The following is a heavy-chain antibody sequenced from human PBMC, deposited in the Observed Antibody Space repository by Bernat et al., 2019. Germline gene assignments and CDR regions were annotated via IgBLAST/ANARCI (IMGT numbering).Heavy chain of an antibody. CDR3: ARAPDFGVVKNWFDP. CDR1: GYTFTGYY. Sequence: QVQLVQSGAEVKKPGASVKVSCKASGYTFTGYYMHWVRQAPGQGLEWMGWINPNSGGTNYAQKFQGWVTMTRDTSISTAYMELSRLRSDDTAVYYCARAPDFGVVKNWFDPWGQGTLVTVSS. J-gene: IGHJ5*02. D-gene: IGHD3-3*01. CDR2: INPNSGGT. V-gene: IGHV1-2*04.